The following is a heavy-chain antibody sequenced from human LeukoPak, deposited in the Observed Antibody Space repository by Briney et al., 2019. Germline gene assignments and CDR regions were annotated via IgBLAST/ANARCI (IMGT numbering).Heavy chain of an antibody. CDR1: GFTFNSYW. V-gene: IGHV3-74*01. Sequence: GGPLRLSCAASGFTFNSYWMHWVRQAPGKGLVWVSRISTDGRSSNYADSVKGRFTISRDNAKNALYLQMNSLRVEDTAVYYCVRGMGDWGQGTLVTVSS. D-gene: IGHD1-26*01. CDR2: ISTDGRSS. CDR3: VRGMGD. J-gene: IGHJ4*02.